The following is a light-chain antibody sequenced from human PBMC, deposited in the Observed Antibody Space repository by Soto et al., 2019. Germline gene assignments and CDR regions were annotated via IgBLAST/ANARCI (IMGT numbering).Light chain of an antibody. J-gene: IGLJ2*01. CDR3: SSRTVGGGPVL. CDR2: EVT. Sequence: QSALTQPPSASGALGQSVTISCTGSSRDVGGYNYVSWHQQHPGKAPKVMIYEVTKRPRGVPDRFSGSKSVNTASLTVSGLPAEDEADYYCSSRTVGGGPVLLGGGTKPAVL. CDR1: SRDVGGYNY. V-gene: IGLV2-8*01.